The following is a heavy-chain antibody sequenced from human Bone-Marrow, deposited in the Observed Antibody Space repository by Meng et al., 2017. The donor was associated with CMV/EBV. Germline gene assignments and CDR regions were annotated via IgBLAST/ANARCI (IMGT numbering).Heavy chain of an antibody. Sequence: GESLKISCAASGFTFSNAWMSWVRQAPGKGLEWVGRIKSKTDGGTTDYAAPVKGRFTISRDDSKNTLYLQMNSLKTEDTAVYYCARFLVWYQLLFDYWGQGTLVTVSS. CDR3: ARFLVWYQLLFDY. V-gene: IGHV3-15*01. CDR1: GFTFSNAW. J-gene: IGHJ4*02. CDR2: IKSKTDGGTT. D-gene: IGHD2-2*01.